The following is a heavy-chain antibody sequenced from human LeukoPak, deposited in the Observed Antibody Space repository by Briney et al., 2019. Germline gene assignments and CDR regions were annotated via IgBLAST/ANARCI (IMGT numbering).Heavy chain of an antibody. Sequence: PSETLSLTCTVSGGSISSYYWSWIRQPPGKGLEWIAYIYCSGSTNYNPSLKSRVTISVDTSRNQFSLKLSSVTAADTAVYYCARSWGVSTTVVTPGFAFDIWGQGTMVTVSS. J-gene: IGHJ3*02. CDR3: ARSWGVSTTVVTPGFAFDI. CDR2: IYCSGST. D-gene: IGHD4-23*01. CDR1: GGSISSYY. V-gene: IGHV4-59*01.